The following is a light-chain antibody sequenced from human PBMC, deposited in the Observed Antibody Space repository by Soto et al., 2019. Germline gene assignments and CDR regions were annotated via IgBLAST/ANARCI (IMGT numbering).Light chain of an antibody. Sequence: DIVLTQSPGTLSLSPGERAAVSCRASQSVSSKFLARYQQKPGQAPRLLIYAASNRATGIPDRFSGSGSGRDFTLTISGLEPEDFAVYYCQQYGSSPLISFGQGTRLEIK. V-gene: IGKV3-20*01. CDR1: QSVSSKF. J-gene: IGKJ5*01. CDR2: AAS. CDR3: QQYGSSPLIS.